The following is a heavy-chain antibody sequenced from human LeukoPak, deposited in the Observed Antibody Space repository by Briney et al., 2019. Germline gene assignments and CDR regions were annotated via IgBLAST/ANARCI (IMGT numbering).Heavy chain of an antibody. J-gene: IGHJ3*02. D-gene: IGHD2-2*01. CDR3: ARDSPRDCISTSCYDAFDI. Sequence: GGSLRLSCAASGFTVSSNCMSWVRQAPGKGLEWVCGINWNGGSTGYADSVKGRFTISRDNAKNTLYLQMNSLRAEDTALYYCARDSPRDCISTSCYDAFDIWGQGTMVTVSA. V-gene: IGHV3-20*04. CDR1: GFTVSSNC. CDR2: INWNGGST.